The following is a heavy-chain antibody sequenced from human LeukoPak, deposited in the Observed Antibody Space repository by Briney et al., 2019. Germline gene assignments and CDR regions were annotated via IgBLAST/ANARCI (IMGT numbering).Heavy chain of an antibody. Sequence: TGGSLRLSCAASGFTFDDYGMSWVRQAPGKGLEWVSGINWNGGSTGYADSVKGRFTISRDNAKNSLYLQMNSLRAEDTALYYCARAGVYYYDSSGYYVFDDWGQGTLVTVSS. CDR3: ARAGVYYYDSSGYYVFDD. CDR1: GFTFDDYG. V-gene: IGHV3-20*04. CDR2: INWNGGST. D-gene: IGHD3-22*01. J-gene: IGHJ4*02.